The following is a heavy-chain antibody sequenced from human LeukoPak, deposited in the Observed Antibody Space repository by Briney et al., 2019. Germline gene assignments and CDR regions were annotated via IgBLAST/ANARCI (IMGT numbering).Heavy chain of an antibody. D-gene: IGHD6-19*01. J-gene: IGHJ5*02. Sequence: ASVKVSCKASGYPFTNFYINWVRQAPGQGLEWVGIINPKDGTTTYAQKFQGRLTTTRDTSTSTVYMELNRLRSDDTAVYYCARDAYKRGWYLISWGQGTLVTVSS. V-gene: IGHV1-46*01. CDR1: GYPFTNFY. CDR2: INPKDGTT. CDR3: ARDAYKRGWYLIS.